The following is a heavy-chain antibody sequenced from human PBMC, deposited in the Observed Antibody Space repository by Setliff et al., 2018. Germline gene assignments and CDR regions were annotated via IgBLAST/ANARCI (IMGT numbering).Heavy chain of an antibody. V-gene: IGHV1-46*01. D-gene: IGHD6-19*01. Sequence: ASVKVSCKASGYTLTNYYMHWVRQAPGQGLEWMGIINPSGGLTRYAQKFQGRVTMTRDTSTSTVYMEVSSLRSEDTAVYYCVRSSAPQVVLAADFDFWGQGTPVTVSS. CDR1: GYTLTNYY. CDR2: INPSGGLT. J-gene: IGHJ4*02. CDR3: VRSSAPQVVLAADFDF.